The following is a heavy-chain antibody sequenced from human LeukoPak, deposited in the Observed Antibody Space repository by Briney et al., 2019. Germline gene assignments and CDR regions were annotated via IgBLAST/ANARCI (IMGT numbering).Heavy chain of an antibody. D-gene: IGHD6-13*01. CDR2: IYYSGST. Sequence: SETLSLTCTVSGGSISSYYWGWIRQPPGKGLEWVGYIYYSGSTNYNPSLKSRVTISVDTSKDQFSLKLSSVTAADTAVHYCARGRGSSSWYYYGMDVWGQGTTVTVSS. CDR3: ARGRGSSSWYYYGMDV. J-gene: IGHJ6*02. CDR1: GGSISSYY. V-gene: IGHV4-59*08.